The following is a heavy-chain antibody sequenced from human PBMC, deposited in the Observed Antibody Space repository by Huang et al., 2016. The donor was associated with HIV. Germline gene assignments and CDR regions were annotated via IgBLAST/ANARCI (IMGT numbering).Heavy chain of an antibody. CDR2: IYYRGST. CDR3: ARLPGSITMIRGVITDPY. CDR1: GGSIISDNYY. J-gene: IGHJ4*02. D-gene: IGHD3-10*01. Sequence: QLQLQESGPGLVKPSETLSLTCTVSGGSIISDNYYWGWIRPPPGKGLEWVGSIYYRGSTYYNPSIKRRVTITVAMAKNHFSLRMRAVTAADTAVYYCARLPGSITMIRGVITDPYWGQGTLVTVSS. V-gene: IGHV4-39*02.